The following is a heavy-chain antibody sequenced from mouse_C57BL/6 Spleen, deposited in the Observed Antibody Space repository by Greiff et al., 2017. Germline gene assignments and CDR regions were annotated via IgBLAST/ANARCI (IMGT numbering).Heavy chain of an antibody. V-gene: IGHV1-64*01. D-gene: IGHD4-1*01. Sequence: VKLQQPGAELVKPGASVQLSCKASGYTFTSYWMHWVKQRPGQGLEWIGMIHPNSGSTNYNEKFKSKATLTVDKSSSTAYMQLSSLTSEDSAVYYCARDWDYWYFDVWGTGTTVTVSS. CDR3: ARDWDYWYFDV. CDR2: IHPNSGST. CDR1: GYTFTSYW. J-gene: IGHJ1*03.